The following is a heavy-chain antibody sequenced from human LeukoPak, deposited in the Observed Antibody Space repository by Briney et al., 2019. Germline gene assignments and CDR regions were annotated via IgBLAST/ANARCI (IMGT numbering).Heavy chain of an antibody. D-gene: IGHD1-26*01. J-gene: IGHJ4*02. CDR1: GFTFSNAW. CDR2: IKRKTDGVTT. Sequence: GGSLTLSCAASGFTFSNAWMSWVRQAPGKGLEWVGRIKRKTDGVTTDYAVPVKGRFTISRDDSKDTLYLQMNSLRTEDTAFYYCTTSRIVGETFAYYWGSGTLVTVSS. V-gene: IGHV3-15*01. CDR3: TTSRIVGETFAYY.